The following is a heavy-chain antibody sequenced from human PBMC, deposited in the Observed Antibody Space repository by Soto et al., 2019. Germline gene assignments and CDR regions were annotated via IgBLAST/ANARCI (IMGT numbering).Heavy chain of an antibody. CDR2: IYTSGST. CDR1: GGSISSYY. D-gene: IGHD6-13*01. Sequence: SETLSLTCTVSGGSISSYYWSWIRQPAGKGLEWIGRIYTSGSTNYNPSLKSRVTMSVDASKNQFSLKLSSVTAADTAVYYCARDGIAAGGYYYYGMDVWGQGTTVTVSS. CDR3: ARDGIAAGGYYYYGMDV. J-gene: IGHJ6*02. V-gene: IGHV4-4*07.